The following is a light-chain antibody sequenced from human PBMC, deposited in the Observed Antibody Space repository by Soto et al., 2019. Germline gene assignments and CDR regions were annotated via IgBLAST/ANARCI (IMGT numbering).Light chain of an antibody. CDR3: STYTNTRKIL. J-gene: IGLJ2*01. CDR2: EVT. CDR1: VNDY. Sequence: QSALTQPASVSGSPGQSITISCAETVNDYVSWYQQHPGKAPKLIIYEVTNRPSAVSTRFSGSRSGSTASLTISGLQAVDDADYYCSTYTNTRKILFGGGTKVTVL. V-gene: IGLV2-14*03.